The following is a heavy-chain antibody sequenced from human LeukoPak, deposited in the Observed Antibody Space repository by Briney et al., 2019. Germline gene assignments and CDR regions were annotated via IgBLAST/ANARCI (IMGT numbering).Heavy chain of an antibody. V-gene: IGHV3-74*01. CDR3: ARACGGDCYLSDF. CDR1: GFTFSSYW. D-gene: IGHD2-21*02. J-gene: IGHJ4*02. CDR2: INSDGSST. Sequence: GGSLRLSCAASGFTFSSYWMHWVRQAPGKGLVWVSRINSDGSSTSYANSVKGRFTISRDNAKNPLYLQMNSLRAEDTAVYYCARACGGDCYLSDFWGQGTLVTVSS.